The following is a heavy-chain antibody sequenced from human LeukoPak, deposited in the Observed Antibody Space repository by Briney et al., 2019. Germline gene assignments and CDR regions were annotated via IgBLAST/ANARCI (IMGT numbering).Heavy chain of an antibody. D-gene: IGHD3-22*01. CDR3: VRESEYDHSASFDY. Sequence: GGSLRLSCAASGFTSTAYLIHWVRQAPGKGLEWVAVMSSDGNAMFYADSVKGRFTISRDNSKNTLYLQMNSLRAEDTAVYYCVRESEYDHSASFDYWGQGTLVTVSS. J-gene: IGHJ4*02. CDR1: GFTSTAYL. CDR2: MSSDGNAM. V-gene: IGHV3-30-3*01.